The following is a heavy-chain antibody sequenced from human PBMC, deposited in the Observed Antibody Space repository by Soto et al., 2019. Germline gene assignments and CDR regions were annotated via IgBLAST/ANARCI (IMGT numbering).Heavy chain of an antibody. CDR2: IIPIFGTA. J-gene: IGHJ4*02. Sequence: SAKVSCKASGGTFSSYAISWVRQAPGQGLEWMGGIIPIFGTANYAQKFQGRVTITADESTSTAYMELSSLRSEDTAVYYCARVASGYSYGYAVFDYWGQGXLVTVSS. D-gene: IGHD5-18*01. CDR1: GGTFSSYA. CDR3: ARVASGYSYGYAVFDY. V-gene: IGHV1-69*13.